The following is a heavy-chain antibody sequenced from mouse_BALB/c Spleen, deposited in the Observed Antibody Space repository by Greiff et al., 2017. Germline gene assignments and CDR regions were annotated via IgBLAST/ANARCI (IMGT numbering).Heavy chain of an antibody. J-gene: IGHJ2*01. CDR3: EREEDYYGSSSGDFAY. V-gene: IGHV5-17*02. D-gene: IGHD1-1*01. Sequence: EVQVVESGGGLVQPGGSRKLSCAASGFTFSSFGMHWVRQSPEKGLEWVAYISSGSSTIYYADTVKGRFTISRDNPKNTLFLQMTSLRSEDTAMFDCEREEDYYGSSSGDFAYWGQGTTLTVSS. CDR2: ISSGSSTI. CDR1: GFTFSSFG.